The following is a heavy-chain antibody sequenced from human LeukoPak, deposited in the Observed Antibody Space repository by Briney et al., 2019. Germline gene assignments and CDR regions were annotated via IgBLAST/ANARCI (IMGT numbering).Heavy chain of an antibody. CDR2: ISAYNGNT. V-gene: IGHV1-18*01. J-gene: IGHJ3*02. Sequence: ASVKVSCKASGYTFTSYGISWVRQAPGQGLEWMGWISAYNGNTNYAQKLQGRVTMTTDTSTSTAYMELRSLRSDDTAVYYCASMPSVQDAFDIWGQGTMVTVSS. D-gene: IGHD2-2*01. CDR3: ASMPSVQDAFDI. CDR1: GYTFTSYG.